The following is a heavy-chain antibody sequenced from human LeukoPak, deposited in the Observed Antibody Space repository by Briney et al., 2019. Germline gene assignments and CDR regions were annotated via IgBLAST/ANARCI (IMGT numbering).Heavy chain of an antibody. CDR2: ISWDGGST. CDR3: AKDPARGDIAEYFQH. V-gene: IGHV3-43*01. Sequence: HPGGSLRLSCAASGFTFDDYTTHWVRQAPGKGLEWVTLISWDGGSTYYADSVKGRFTISRDNSKNSLNLQMNSLRTEDTALYYCAKDPARGDIAEYFQHWGQGTLVTVSS. D-gene: IGHD6-6*01. CDR1: GFTFDDYT. J-gene: IGHJ1*01.